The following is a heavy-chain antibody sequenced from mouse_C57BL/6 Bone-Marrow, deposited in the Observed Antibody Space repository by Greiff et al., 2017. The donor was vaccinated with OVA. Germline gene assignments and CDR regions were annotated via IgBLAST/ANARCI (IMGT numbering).Heavy chain of an antibody. D-gene: IGHD1-1*01. CDR1: GYAFSSSW. Sequence: VQLQQSGPELVKPGASVKISCKASGYAFSSSWMNWVKQRPGKGLEWIGRIYPGDGDTNYNGKFKGKATLTADKSSSTAYMQLSSLTSEDSAVYFCARLLRPLDYWGQGTTLTVSS. CDR2: IYPGDGDT. CDR3: ARLLRPLDY. V-gene: IGHV1-82*01. J-gene: IGHJ2*01.